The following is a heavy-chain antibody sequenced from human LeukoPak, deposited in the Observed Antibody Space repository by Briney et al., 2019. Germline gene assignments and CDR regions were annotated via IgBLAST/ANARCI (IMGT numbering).Heavy chain of an antibody. CDR1: GFTFSTSW. V-gene: IGHV3-7*01. Sequence: QPGGSLRLSCAASGFTFSTSWMSWVRQPPGKGPEWVADIKSDGTVKVYVDSVKGRFTISRDNARNSVYLEMNNLRPEDTAVFHCARDPHHGALDYWGQGTLVTVSS. CDR2: IKSDGTVK. J-gene: IGHJ4*02. D-gene: IGHD1-14*01. CDR3: ARDPHHGALDY.